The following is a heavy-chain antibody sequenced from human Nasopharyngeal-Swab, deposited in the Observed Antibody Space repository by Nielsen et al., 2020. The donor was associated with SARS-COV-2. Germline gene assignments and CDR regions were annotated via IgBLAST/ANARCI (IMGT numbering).Heavy chain of an antibody. J-gene: IGHJ4*02. Sequence: SDPLSLTFALYGGSFSGYYWGWIRQPPGKGLGWIGSIYYSGSTYYNPSLKSRVTISVDTSKNQFSLKLSSVTAADTAVYYCARHLSRTFYYGSGVRDFDFWGQGTLVTVSS. CDR2: IYYSGST. CDR3: ARHLSRTFYYGSGVRDFDF. CDR1: GGSFSGYY. V-gene: IGHV4-39*01. D-gene: IGHD3-10*01.